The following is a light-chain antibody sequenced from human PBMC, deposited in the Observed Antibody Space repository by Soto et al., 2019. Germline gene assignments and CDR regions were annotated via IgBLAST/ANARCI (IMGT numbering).Light chain of an antibody. V-gene: IGKV3-20*01. Sequence: GALSLSKGDRATLSYSARQSVTSTYLCWYQQNPGQARSLLIYGASSRATGIPDRFSGRGAGTDFTLTISILEAEDVIVYCSQEYASPPIPFAHGTLLEIK. CDR3: QEYASPPIP. CDR2: GAS. J-gene: IGKJ5*01. CDR1: QSVTSTY.